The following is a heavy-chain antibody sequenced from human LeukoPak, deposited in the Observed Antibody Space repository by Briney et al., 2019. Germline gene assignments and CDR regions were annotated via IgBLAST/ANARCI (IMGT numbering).Heavy chain of an antibody. D-gene: IGHD6-13*01. Sequence: GGSLRLSCAASGFTFSSYAMNWVRQAPGKGLEWVSSISSSSSYIYYADSVKGRFTISRDNAKNSLYLQMNSLRAEDTAVYYCARGRGIAASYFDYWGQGTLVTVSS. CDR3: ARGRGIAASYFDY. CDR1: GFTFSSYA. J-gene: IGHJ4*02. CDR2: ISSSSSYI. V-gene: IGHV3-21*01.